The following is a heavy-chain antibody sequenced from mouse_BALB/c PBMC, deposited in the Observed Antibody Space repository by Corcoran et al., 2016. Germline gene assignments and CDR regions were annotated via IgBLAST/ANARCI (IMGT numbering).Heavy chain of an antibody. CDR1: GYTFTNYG. D-gene: IGHD1-2*01. CDR3: ARRVTTAPNWYFDV. J-gene: IGHJ1*01. Sequence: QIQLVQSGPELKKPGETVKISCKASGYTFTNYGMNGVKQAPGKGLKWMGWINTYTGEPKYADDFKGRFAFSLETSASTAYLQINNLKNEDTATYFCARRVTTAPNWYFDVWGAGTTVTVSS. CDR2: INTYTGEP. V-gene: IGHV9-3-1*01.